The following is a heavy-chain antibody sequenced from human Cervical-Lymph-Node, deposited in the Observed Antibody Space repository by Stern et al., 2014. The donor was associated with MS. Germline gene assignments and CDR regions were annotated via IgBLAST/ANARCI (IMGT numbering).Heavy chain of an antibody. Sequence: VQLVQSGTEVKKPGSSVKVSCKASGVTFSNSSITWVRQAPGQGLEWMGGIIPLFDSTHYAHMFHGRVTITADESTITSYMELNSLRSEDTAVYYCARGGLYYYYSGMDVWGQGTTVIVSS. J-gene: IGHJ6*02. CDR2: IIPLFDST. CDR1: GVTFSNSS. CDR3: ARGGLYYYYSGMDV. V-gene: IGHV1-69*01.